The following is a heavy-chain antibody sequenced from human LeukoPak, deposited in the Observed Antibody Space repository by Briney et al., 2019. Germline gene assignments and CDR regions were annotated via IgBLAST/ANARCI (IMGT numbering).Heavy chain of an antibody. CDR1: GYTFTSYY. CDR2: INPSGGST. V-gene: IGHV1-46*01. D-gene: IGHD1-26*01. J-gene: IGHJ4*02. CDR3: ARDLSAHKNFDY. Sequence: ASVKVSCKASGYTFTSYYTHWVRQAPGQGLEWMGIINPSGGSTSYAQKFQGRVTMTRDMSTSTVYMELSSLRSEDTAVYYCARDLSAHKNFDYWGQGTLVTVSS.